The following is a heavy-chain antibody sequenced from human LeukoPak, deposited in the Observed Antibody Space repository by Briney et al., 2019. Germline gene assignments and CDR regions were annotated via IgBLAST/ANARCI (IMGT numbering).Heavy chain of an antibody. J-gene: IGHJ4*02. CDR1: GYSISSGYY. D-gene: IGHD1-26*01. CDR3: ARVWWEPPPTYYFDY. V-gene: IGHV4-38-2*02. Sequence: SETLSLTCTVSGYSISSGYYWGWIRQPPGKGLEWIGSIYHSGSTYYNPSLKSRVTISVDTSKNQFSLKLSSVTAADTAVYYCARVWWEPPPTYYFDYWGQGTLVTDSS. CDR2: IYHSGST.